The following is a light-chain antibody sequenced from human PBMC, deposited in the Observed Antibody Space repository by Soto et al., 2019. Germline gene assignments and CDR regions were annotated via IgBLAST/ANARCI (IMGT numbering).Light chain of an antibody. CDR3: TSYTSTITPYV. CDR1: SSDVGRYTY. J-gene: IGLJ7*01. Sequence: QSALTQPASVSGSPGQSITISCAGTSSDVGRYTYVSWYQQHPGKAPKLIIYDVYNRPSGVSNRFSGSKSGNTASLTISGLQAEDEADYYCTSYTSTITPYVFGGGTQLTVL. V-gene: IGLV2-14*01. CDR2: DVY.